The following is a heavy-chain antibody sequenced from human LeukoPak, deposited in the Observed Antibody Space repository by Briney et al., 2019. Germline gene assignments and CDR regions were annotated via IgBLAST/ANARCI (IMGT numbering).Heavy chain of an antibody. V-gene: IGHV3-48*01. D-gene: IGHD6-13*01. Sequence: GGSLRLSCAASGFTFSSYSMNWVRQAPGKGLEWVSYISSSSSTIYYADTVKGRFTISRDNAKNSLYQQMNSLRAEDTAVYYCARVGEDIAAAGDYWGQGTLVTVSS. J-gene: IGHJ4*02. CDR3: ARVGEDIAAAGDY. CDR1: GFTFSSYS. CDR2: ISSSSSTI.